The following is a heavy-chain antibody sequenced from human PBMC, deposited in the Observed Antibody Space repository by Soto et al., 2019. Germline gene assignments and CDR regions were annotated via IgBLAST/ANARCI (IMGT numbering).Heavy chain of an antibody. CDR1: GFTFSSYA. D-gene: IGHD6-19*01. Sequence: PGGSLRLSCAASGFTFSSYAMTWVRQAPGRGLEWVSAISGTGSPTYYADSVKGRFTISRDNSKNTLYLQMNSLRAEDTAVYYYANLYSRGWGGGYYYGMDVWGQGTTVTVSS. J-gene: IGHJ6*02. V-gene: IGHV3-23*01. CDR3: ANLYSRGWGGGYYYGMDV. CDR2: ISGTGSPT.